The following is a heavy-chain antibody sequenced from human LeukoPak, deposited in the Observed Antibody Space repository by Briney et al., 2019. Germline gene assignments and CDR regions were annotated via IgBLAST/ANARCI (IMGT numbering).Heavy chain of an antibody. V-gene: IGHV1-69*06. CDR2: IIPIFGTA. Sequence: SVKVSCKASGGTFSSYAISWVRQAPGQGLEWMGGIIPIFGTANYAQKFQGRVTITADKPTSTAYMELSSLRSEDTAVYYCARVGGSGYGDFRYWGQGTLVTVSS. J-gene: IGHJ4*02. CDR3: ARVGGSGYGDFRY. D-gene: IGHD5-12*01. CDR1: GGTFSSYA.